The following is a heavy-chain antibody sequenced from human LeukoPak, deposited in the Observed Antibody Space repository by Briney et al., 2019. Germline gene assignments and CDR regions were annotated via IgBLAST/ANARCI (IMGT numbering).Heavy chain of an antibody. Sequence: GGPLRLSCAASGFTFSNYALSWVRQAPGKGLEWVSGISGSGTDTYYAVSVKGRFTISRDNSKNTLYLQMNSLGAEDTAVYYCAETSGTSRESTDYWGQGTLVTVSS. D-gene: IGHD1-26*01. CDR1: GFTFSNYA. V-gene: IGHV3-23*01. J-gene: IGHJ4*02. CDR3: AETSGTSRESTDY. CDR2: ISGSGTDT.